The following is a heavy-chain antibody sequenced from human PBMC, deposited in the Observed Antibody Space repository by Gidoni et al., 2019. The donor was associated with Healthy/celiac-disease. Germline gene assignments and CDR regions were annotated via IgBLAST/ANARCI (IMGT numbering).Heavy chain of an antibody. Sequence: QVQLVESGGGVVQPGRSLRLSCAASGFTFSCYGMPCVRPAPGKGLEWVAVISYDGSNKYYADSVKGRFTISRDNSKNTLYLQMNSLRAEDTAVYYCAKEGGSGADIVVVPAAMADYWGQGTLVTVSS. CDR3: AKEGGSGADIVVVPAAMADY. D-gene: IGHD2-2*01. V-gene: IGHV3-30*18. CDR2: ISYDGSNK. CDR1: GFTFSCYG. J-gene: IGHJ4*02.